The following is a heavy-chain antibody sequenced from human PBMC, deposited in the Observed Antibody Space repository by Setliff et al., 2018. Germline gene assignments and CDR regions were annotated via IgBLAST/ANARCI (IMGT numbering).Heavy chain of an antibody. D-gene: IGHD3-10*01. V-gene: IGHV4-4*07. CDR2: IYGGGTT. CDR3: ARHLLVQGTYHFDY. Sequence: PSETLSLTCSVSGDPINSYYWTWVRQSAGKGLEWIGRIYGGGTTNYNPSLKTRLTLSVDYSKNQLSLELTSVTAADTAVYFCARHLLVQGTYHFDYWGQGSPVTVSS. J-gene: IGHJ4*02. CDR1: GDPINSYY.